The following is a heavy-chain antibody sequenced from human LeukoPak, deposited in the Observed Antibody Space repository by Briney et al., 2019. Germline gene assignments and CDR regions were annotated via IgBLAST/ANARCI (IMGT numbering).Heavy chain of an antibody. CDR1: GGTFSSYA. J-gene: IGHJ4*02. D-gene: IGHD3-22*01. V-gene: IGHV1-69*05. Sequence: SVKVSCKASGGTFSSYAISWVRQAPGQGLEWMGGIIPIFGTANYAQKFQGRVTITTDESTSTAYMELSSLRSEDTAVYYCASSYYDSSGYYHFDYWGQGTLVTVSS. CDR2: IIPIFGTA. CDR3: ASSYYDSSGYYHFDY.